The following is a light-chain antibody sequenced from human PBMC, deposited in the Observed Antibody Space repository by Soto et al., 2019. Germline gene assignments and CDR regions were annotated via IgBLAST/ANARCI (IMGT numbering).Light chain of an antibody. CDR2: DVS. V-gene: IGLV2-14*03. CDR3: SSYISTSAPYV. Sequence: QSVLTQPASVSGFPGQSITISCTGTSSAIGGYDYVSWYQQHPGKAPKLIIYDVSGRPSGVSNRFSGSNSANTASLTISGLQAEDEADYHCSSYISTSAPYVFGTGTKATVL. CDR1: SSAIGGYDY. J-gene: IGLJ1*01.